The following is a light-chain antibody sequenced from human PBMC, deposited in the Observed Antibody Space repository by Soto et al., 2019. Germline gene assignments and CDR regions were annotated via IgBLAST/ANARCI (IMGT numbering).Light chain of an antibody. Sequence: ALTQPASVSGSPGQSITISCTGTSSDVGGYNYVSWYQQRPGKAPKLMIYEVSNRPSGVSNRSSGSKSGNTASLTISGLQAEDEADYYCSSYTSSTFYVFGTGTKVTVL. V-gene: IGLV2-14*01. CDR2: EVS. CDR1: SSDVGGYNY. J-gene: IGLJ1*01. CDR3: SSYTSSTFYV.